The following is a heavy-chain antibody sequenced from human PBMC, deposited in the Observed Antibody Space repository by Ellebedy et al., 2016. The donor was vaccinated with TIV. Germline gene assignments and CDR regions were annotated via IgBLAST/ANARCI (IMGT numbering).Heavy chain of an antibody. CDR2: IKSKTDGGTT. CDR3: TRDSYCSGGSCYEGPGYYYYGMDV. D-gene: IGHD2-15*01. CDR1: GFTFSNAW. J-gene: IGHJ6*02. Sequence: GGSLRLSCAASGFTFSNAWMSWVRQAPGKGLEWVGRIKSKTDGGTTDYAAPVKGRFTISRDDSKNTRYLQMNSLKTEDTAVYYCTRDSYCSGGSCYEGPGYYYYGMDVWGQGTTVTVSS. V-gene: IGHV3-15*01.